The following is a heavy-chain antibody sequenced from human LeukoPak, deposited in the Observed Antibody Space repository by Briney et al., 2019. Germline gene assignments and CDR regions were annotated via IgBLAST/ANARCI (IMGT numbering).Heavy chain of an antibody. CDR1: GFTFRSYS. Sequence: KPGGSLRLSCEASGFTFRSYSMNWVRQAPGKGLEWVSSMSSSSTYIYYADSVKGRFTISRDNAKKSLYLQMNSLRAEDTAVYYCARGGTAAATHMSFDFWGQGTLVTVSS. J-gene: IGHJ4*02. D-gene: IGHD6-13*01. CDR2: MSSSSTYI. V-gene: IGHV3-21*01. CDR3: ARGGTAAATHMSFDF.